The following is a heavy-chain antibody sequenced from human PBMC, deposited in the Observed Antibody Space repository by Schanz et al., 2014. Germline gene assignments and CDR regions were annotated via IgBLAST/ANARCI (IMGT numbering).Heavy chain of an antibody. CDR3: ARGGPAYYFDD. CDR1: GFSFSSYA. Sequence: EVQLLESGGGLVEPGGSLRLSCAASGFSFSSYAMGWVRQARGKGLEWVSYVSRSTPDIYYADSVKGRFTMSRDNAKNSVFLQMNSLRAEDTAVYYCARGGPAYYFDDWGQGTLVTVSS. J-gene: IGHJ4*02. CDR2: VSRSTPDI. V-gene: IGHV3-48*01.